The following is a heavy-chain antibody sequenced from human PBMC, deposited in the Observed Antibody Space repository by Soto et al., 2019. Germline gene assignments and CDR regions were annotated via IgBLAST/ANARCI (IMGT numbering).Heavy chain of an antibody. CDR2: TYYRSKWYN. Sequence: SQTLSLTCVISGDSVSSNSAAWNWIRQSPSRGLEWLGRTYYRSKWYNDYAVSVKSRITINPDTSKNQFSLQLSSVTAADTAVYYCARDRLMATAGTARHYFGLDVWGQGTTVTVSS. CDR1: GDSVSSNSAA. V-gene: IGHV6-1*01. D-gene: IGHD5-18*01. CDR3: ARDRLMATAGTARHYFGLDV. J-gene: IGHJ6*02.